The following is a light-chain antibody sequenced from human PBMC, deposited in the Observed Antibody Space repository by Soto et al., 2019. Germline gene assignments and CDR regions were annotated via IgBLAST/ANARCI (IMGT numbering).Light chain of an antibody. CDR1: QSVSSY. J-gene: IGKJ4*01. Sequence: EIVLTQSPATLSLSPGERATLSCRASQSVSSYLAWYQQTPGQAPRLLIYGTSNRATGIPARFSGSGSGTDFTLTINSLEPEDFALYYCQQHSSWPLTFG. CDR3: QQHSSWPLT. V-gene: IGKV3-11*01. CDR2: GTS.